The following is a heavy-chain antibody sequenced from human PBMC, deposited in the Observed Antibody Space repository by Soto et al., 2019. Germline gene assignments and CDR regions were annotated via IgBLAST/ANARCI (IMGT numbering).Heavy chain of an antibody. Sequence: ASVKVSCKASGGTFSSYAISWVRQAPGQGLEWMGGIIPIFGTANYAQKFQGRVTITADESTSTAYMELSSLRSEDTAVYYCARDYDSSGSFDYWGQGTLVTVSS. CDR2: IIPIFGTA. V-gene: IGHV1-69*13. D-gene: IGHD3-22*01. CDR3: ARDYDSSGSFDY. CDR1: GGTFSSYA. J-gene: IGHJ4*02.